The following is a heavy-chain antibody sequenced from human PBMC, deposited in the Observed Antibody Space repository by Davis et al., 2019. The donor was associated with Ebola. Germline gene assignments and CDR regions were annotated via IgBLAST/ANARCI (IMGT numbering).Heavy chain of an antibody. CDR2: ISSSSSYI. V-gene: IGHV3-21*01. D-gene: IGHD3-3*01. CDR1: GFTFSSYG. J-gene: IGHJ4*02. Sequence: GGSLRLSCAASGFTFSSYGMHWVRQAPGKGLEWVSSISSSSSYIYYADSVKGRFTISRDNAKNSLYLQMNSLRAEDTAVYYCASYDFWSGYDDYWGQGTLVTVSS. CDR3: ASYDFWSGYDDY.